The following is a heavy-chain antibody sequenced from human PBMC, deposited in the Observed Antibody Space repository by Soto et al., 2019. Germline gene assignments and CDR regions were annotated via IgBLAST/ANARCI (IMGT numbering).Heavy chain of an antibody. V-gene: IGHV5-51*01. CDR3: ALSSWYGRWFGP. CDR1: GESVSSYW. Sequence: KSSGEGCGESVSSYWCGRERQKTGKGLEWMGIIYPGHSDTRYSPSFQGQVTISADKSISTAYLQWSSLKASDTVLYYCALSSWYGRWFGPWGQGTLVTVSS. CDR2: IYPGHSDT. J-gene: IGHJ5*02. D-gene: IGHD6-13*01.